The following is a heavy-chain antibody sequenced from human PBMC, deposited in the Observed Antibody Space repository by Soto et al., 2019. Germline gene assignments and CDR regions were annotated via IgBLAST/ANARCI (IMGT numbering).Heavy chain of an antibody. Sequence: PGESLKISCKGSGHSFSSHWIGWVRQMPGKGLDWMGIIYPGDSDTRYSPSFLGQVTISADKSINTAYLQWSSLKASDTAMYYCARQGNGAEGFDFWGQGALVTVSS. D-gene: IGHD4-17*01. J-gene: IGHJ4*02. V-gene: IGHV5-51*01. CDR1: GHSFSSHW. CDR3: ARQGNGAEGFDF. CDR2: IYPGDSDT.